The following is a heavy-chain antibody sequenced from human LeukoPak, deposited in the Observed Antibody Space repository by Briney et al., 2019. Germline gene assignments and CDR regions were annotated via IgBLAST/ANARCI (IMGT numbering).Heavy chain of an antibody. J-gene: IGHJ6*03. V-gene: IGHV4-38-2*01. CDR1: GYSISSGYY. CDR3: ARAMVAAAGPTPKYYYYYYYMDV. Sequence: SETLSLTCAVSGYSISSGYYWGWIRQPPGKGLEWIGSIYHSGSTYYNPSLKSRVTISVDTSKNQFSLKLSSVTAADTAVYYCARAMVAAAGPTPKYYYYYYYMDVWGKGTTVTVSS. D-gene: IGHD6-13*01. CDR2: IYHSGST.